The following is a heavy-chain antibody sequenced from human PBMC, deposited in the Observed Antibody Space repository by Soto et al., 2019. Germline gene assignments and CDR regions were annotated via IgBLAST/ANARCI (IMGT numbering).Heavy chain of an antibody. V-gene: IGHV4-34*01. J-gene: IGHJ4*02. CDR2: INHSGST. Sequence: WETLSLTCAVYGGSFNGYYWSWIRQPPGKGLEWIGEINHSGSTNYNPSLKSRVTISVDTSKKQFSLKLSSVTAADTAVYYCARGDIVGVQAAIYTNYFAYWGQGTLVPVYS. CDR1: GGSFNGYY. CDR3: ARGDIVGVQAAIYTNYFAY. D-gene: IGHD2-2*02.